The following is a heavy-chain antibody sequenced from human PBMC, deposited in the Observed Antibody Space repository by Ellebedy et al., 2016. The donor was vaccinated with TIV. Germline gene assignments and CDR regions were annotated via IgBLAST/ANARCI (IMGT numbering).Heavy chain of an antibody. V-gene: IGHV3-21*01. CDR1: GFAFSSYS. Sequence: GGSLRLXCAASGFAFSSYSMNWVRQSPGKGLEWVSCISDSSVYIHYTDSVKGRFTISRDNAKNSLYLQMNSLRAEDTANYYCARDLGIAALWGQGTLVTVSS. CDR3: ARDLGIAAL. J-gene: IGHJ4*02. D-gene: IGHD6-13*01. CDR2: ISDSSVYI.